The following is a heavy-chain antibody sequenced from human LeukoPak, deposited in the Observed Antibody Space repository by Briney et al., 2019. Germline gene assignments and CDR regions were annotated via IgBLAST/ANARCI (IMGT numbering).Heavy chain of an antibody. Sequence: PGGSLRLSCAASGFTFSSYAMTWVRQAPGKGLEWVSVIGTGIVDTYYADSVKGRFTISRDNSKNTVYLQLNSLRAEDTAVYYCAKRVAAPGRTYYFDHWGQGTLVIVSS. CDR2: IGTGIVDT. D-gene: IGHD6-13*01. CDR1: GFTFSSYA. J-gene: IGHJ4*02. V-gene: IGHV3-23*01. CDR3: AKRVAAPGRTYYFDH.